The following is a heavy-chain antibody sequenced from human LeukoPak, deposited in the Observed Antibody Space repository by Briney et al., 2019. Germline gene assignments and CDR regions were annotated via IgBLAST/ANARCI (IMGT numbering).Heavy chain of an antibody. CDR2: INSDGSST. J-gene: IGHJ3*02. D-gene: IGHD1-26*01. CDR1: GFTFSSYW. CDR3: ARDTRIVGARAFDI. Sequence: GGSLRLSCAASGFTFSSYWMHWVRQAPGKGLVWVSRINSDGSSTSYADSVKGRFTISRDNAKNSLYLQMNSLRAEDTALYYCARDTRIVGARAFDIWGQGTMVTVSS. V-gene: IGHV3-74*01.